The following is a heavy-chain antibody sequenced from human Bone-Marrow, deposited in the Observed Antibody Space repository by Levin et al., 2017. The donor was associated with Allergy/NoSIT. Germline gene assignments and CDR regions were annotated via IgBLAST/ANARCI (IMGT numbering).Heavy chain of an antibody. CDR2: IYYSGST. CDR1: GGSISSYY. V-gene: IGHV4-59*08. J-gene: IGHJ4*02. D-gene: IGHD1-1*01. CDR3: ARLSGVGQPDRQYNDY. Sequence: PSETLSLTCTVSGGSISSYYWSWIRQPPGKGLEWIGYIYYSGSTNYNPSLKSRVTISVDTSKNQFSLKLSSVTAADTAVYYCARLSGVGQPDRQYNDYWGQGTLVTVSS.